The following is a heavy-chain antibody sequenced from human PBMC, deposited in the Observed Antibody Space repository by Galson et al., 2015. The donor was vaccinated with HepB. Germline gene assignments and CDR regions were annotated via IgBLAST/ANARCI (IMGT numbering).Heavy chain of an antibody. CDR1: GFTFSSYG. Sequence: SLRLSCAASGFTFSSYGMHWVRQAPGKGLEWVAGIWYDGSNKHYADSATGRFTISRDNSKNTLYLQVNSLRAEDTALYYCTRHPTTFYDFWSGYSDNWFDPWGQGTLVIVSS. V-gene: IGHV3-33*01. J-gene: IGHJ5*02. CDR3: TRHPTTFYDFWSGYSDNWFDP. CDR2: IWYDGSNK. D-gene: IGHD3-3*01.